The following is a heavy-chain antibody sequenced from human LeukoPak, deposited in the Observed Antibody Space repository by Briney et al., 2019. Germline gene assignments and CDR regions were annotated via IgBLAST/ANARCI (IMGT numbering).Heavy chain of an antibody. D-gene: IGHD6-13*01. CDR1: GGSISSYY. CDR2: IYYSGST. V-gene: IGHV4-59*01. CDR3: ARVVYSSNLMDV. Sequence: SETLSLTCTVSGGSISSYYWSWIRQPPGKGLEWIGYIYYSGSTNYNPSLKSRVTISVDTSKNQFSLKLSSVTAADTAVYYCARVVYSSNLMDVWGQGTTVTVSS. J-gene: IGHJ6*02.